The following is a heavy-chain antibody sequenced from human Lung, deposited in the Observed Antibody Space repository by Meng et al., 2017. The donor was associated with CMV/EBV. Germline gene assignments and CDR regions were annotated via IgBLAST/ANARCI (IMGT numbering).Heavy chain of an antibody. Sequence: GSLRLXCTVSGGSISSYYWSWIRQPPGKGLEDIGYIYYSGSTSYSPPLKSRVTISVDTSKNQFSLKLSSVTAADTAVYYCARHGSGSYFYGMDVWGQGTTVTVSS. CDR1: GGSISSYY. J-gene: IGHJ6*02. CDR2: IYYSGST. V-gene: IGHV4-59*01. D-gene: IGHD3-10*01. CDR3: ARHGSGSYFYGMDV.